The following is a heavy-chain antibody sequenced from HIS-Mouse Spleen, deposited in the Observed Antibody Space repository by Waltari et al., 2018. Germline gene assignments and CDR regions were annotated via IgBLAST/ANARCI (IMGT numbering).Heavy chain of an antibody. J-gene: IGHJ3*02. CDR1: GGSICSGGYY. CDR2: IYYSGST. CDR3: ARAAVWGTYDAFDI. D-gene: IGHD7-27*01. Sequence: QLQLQESCPGLVKPSHTLSLTCSLSGGSICSGGYYWSWIRQHPGKGLEWIGYIYYSGSTYYNPSLKSRVTISVDTSKNQFSLKLSSVTAADTAVYYCARAAVWGTYDAFDIWGQGTMVTVSS. V-gene: IGHV4-31*03.